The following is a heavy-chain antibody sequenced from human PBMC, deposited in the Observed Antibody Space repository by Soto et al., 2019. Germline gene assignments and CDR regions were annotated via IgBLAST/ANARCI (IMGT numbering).Heavy chain of an antibody. CDR3: AREATTKEVGHGLDV. CDR2: IIPIIGTA. V-gene: IGHV1-69*13. D-gene: IGHD1-26*01. Sequence: GASVKVSCKASGGTFSSYAISWVRQAPGQGLEWMGGIIPIIGTANYAQNLQGRVTMTAHASTTTAYMELRSLRSDDTAMYYCAREATTKEVGHGLDVWGQGTTVTVSS. CDR1: GGTFSSYA. J-gene: IGHJ6*02.